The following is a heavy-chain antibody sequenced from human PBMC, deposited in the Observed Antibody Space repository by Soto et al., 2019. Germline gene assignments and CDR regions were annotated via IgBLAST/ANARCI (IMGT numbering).Heavy chain of an antibody. CDR3: AMVDNYVTPTPQDV. J-gene: IGHJ6*02. CDR2: ISPYSGNT. Sequence: QVQLVQSGDEVRKPGSSVKVSCKASGYIFVNYGIAWVRQAPGQGLEWMGWISPYSGNTHYESKVQGRLTMTTDTSTSTAYMDLGSLTSDDTAVYYCAMVDNYVTPTPQDVWGQATTVTVSS. D-gene: IGHD3-16*01. V-gene: IGHV1-18*01. CDR1: GYIFVNYG.